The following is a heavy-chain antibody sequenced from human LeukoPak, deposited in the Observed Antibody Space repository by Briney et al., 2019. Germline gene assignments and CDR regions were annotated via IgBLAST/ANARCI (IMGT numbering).Heavy chain of an antibody. CDR2: INSDGSST. D-gene: IGHD3-22*01. V-gene: IGHV3-74*01. CDR1: GFTFSSYW. J-gene: IGHJ4*02. CDR3: ARDGDGSGYYVNFDY. Sequence: PGGSLRLSCAASGFTFSSYWMHWVRQSPGKGLVWVSRINSDGSSTSYADSVKGRVTISRDNAKNTLYLQMNSLRAEDTAVYYCARDGDGSGYYVNFDYWGQGTLVTVSS.